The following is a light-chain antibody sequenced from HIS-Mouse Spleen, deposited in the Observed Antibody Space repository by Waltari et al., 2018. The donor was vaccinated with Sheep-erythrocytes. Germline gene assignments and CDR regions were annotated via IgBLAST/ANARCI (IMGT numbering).Light chain of an antibody. CDR3: GTWDSSLSAGV. J-gene: IGLJ2*01. Sequence: QSVLTQPPSVSAAPGQTVTISCPGSSPNIGNNYVTWYQQLPGTAPKLLIYDNNKRPSGIPDRFSGSKSGTSATLGITGLQTGDEADYYCGTWDSSLSAGVFGGGTKLTVL. V-gene: IGLV1-51*01. CDR2: DNN. CDR1: SPNIGNNY.